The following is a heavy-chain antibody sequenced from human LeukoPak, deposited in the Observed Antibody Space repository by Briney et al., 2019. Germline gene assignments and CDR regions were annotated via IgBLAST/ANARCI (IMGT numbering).Heavy chain of an antibody. J-gene: IGHJ5*02. CDR3: ARDVPDYYGSGSPNWFDP. Sequence: PSETLSLTCTVSGGSISGSDNYWGWIRQPPGKGLEWILSIYYGGTTYYNPSLKSRVTISVDTSKNQFSLKLSSVTAADTAVYYCARDVPDYYGSGSPNWFDPWGQGTLVTVSS. D-gene: IGHD3-10*01. V-gene: IGHV4-39*07. CDR2: IYYGGTT. CDR1: GGSISGSDNY.